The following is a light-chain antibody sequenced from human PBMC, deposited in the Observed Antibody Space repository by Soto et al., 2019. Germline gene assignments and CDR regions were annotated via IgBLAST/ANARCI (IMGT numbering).Light chain of an antibody. Sequence: EIVLTQSPGTLSLSPAERATLSCRTSQSVSSYLAWYQQQPGQAPRLLIYGASSRATGIPVRFSGSGSGTDFTLTISSLQFEDFAVYYCQQYNNWPRTFGQGTKVDI. CDR3: QQYNNWPRT. CDR1: QSVSSY. J-gene: IGKJ1*01. CDR2: GAS. V-gene: IGKV3-15*01.